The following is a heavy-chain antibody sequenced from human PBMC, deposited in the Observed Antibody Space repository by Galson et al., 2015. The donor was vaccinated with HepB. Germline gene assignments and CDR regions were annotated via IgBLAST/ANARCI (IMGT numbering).Heavy chain of an antibody. CDR3: ARGGYGYIYGSVGWFDP. CDR2: INHRGNT. CDR1: GESFSGHY. V-gene: IGHV4-34*01. D-gene: IGHD5-18*01. J-gene: IGHJ5*02. Sequence: TLSLTCGVSGESFSGHYWSWIRQPPGRGLEWIGEINHRGNTNFNPSLKSRVTLSIDTSRNQLALKLTSVTVADTAVYYCARGGYGYIYGSVGWFDPWGQGTLVTVSS.